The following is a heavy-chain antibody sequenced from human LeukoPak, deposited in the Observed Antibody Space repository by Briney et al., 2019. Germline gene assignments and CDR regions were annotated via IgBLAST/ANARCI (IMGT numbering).Heavy chain of an antibody. CDR1: GFTFNMYA. Sequence: GGPLRLSCSASGFTFNMYAMHWVRPAPGRGREYVSDISSNGGSTYYAASVKGRFTISRDNSKTTLYLQMSSLRAEDTVVYYCVKAGSGSYYTSYFAYWGQGTLVTVSS. J-gene: IGHJ4*02. CDR2: ISSNGGST. D-gene: IGHD3-10*01. CDR3: VKAGSGSYYTSYFAY. V-gene: IGHV3-64D*06.